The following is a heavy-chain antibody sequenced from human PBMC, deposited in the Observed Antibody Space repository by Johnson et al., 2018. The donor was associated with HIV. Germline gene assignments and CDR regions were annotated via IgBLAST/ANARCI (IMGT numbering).Heavy chain of an antibody. CDR1: GFSFDDYG. V-gene: IGHV3-20*04. CDR3: ARTEYFGWDRSHAFDI. D-gene: IGHD3-9*01. J-gene: IGHJ3*02. CDR2: INWNGGAT. Sequence: VQLVESGGRVVRPGGSLTLSCAASGFSFDDYGVTWVRQIAGKGLEWVSGINWNGGATGYADSVKGRFTISRDNAKNSLYLQMNSLRAEDTALYYCARTEYFGWDRSHAFDIWGQGTMVTVSS.